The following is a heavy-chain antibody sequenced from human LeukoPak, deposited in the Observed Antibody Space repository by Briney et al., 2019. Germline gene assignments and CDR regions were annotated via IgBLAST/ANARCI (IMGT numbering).Heavy chain of an antibody. CDR3: AKAPGGIVGY. D-gene: IGHD3-16*01. CDR1: GFTFSSYS. V-gene: IGHV3-23*01. CDR2: SGSGGST. J-gene: IGHJ4*02. Sequence: PGGSLRLSCAASGFTFSSYSMNWVRQAPGKGLEWVSASGSGGSTYYADSVKGRFTISRDNSKNTVYLQMNSLRADDTAVYYCAKAPGGIVGYWGQGTLVTVSS.